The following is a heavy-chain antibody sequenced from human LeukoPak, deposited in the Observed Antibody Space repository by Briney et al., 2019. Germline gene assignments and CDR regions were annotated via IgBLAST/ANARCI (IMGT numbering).Heavy chain of an antibody. CDR1: EFTFSSYS. CDR3: ARDLRDYYGMDV. CDR2: INSDGSST. V-gene: IGHV3-74*01. J-gene: IGHJ6*02. Sequence: GGSLRLSCAASEFTFSSYSMNWVRQAPGRGLVWVSRINSDGSSTSYADSVKGRFTISRDNAKNTLYLQMNSLRAEDTAVYYCARDLRDYYGMDVWGQGTTVTVSS.